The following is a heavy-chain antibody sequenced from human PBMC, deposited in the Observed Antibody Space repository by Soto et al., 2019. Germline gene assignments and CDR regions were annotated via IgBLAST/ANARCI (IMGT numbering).Heavy chain of an antibody. CDR2: IYPGDSDT. CDR3: ARLPGYCISTSCYAPYYYYGMDV. Sequence: PGESLKISCKGSGCSFTSYWIGWVRQMPGKGLEWMGIIYPGDSDTRYSPSFQGQVTISADKSISTAYLQWSSLKASDTAMYYCARLPGYCISTSCYAPYYYYGMDVWGQGTTVTVSS. D-gene: IGHD2-2*01. CDR1: GCSFTSYW. J-gene: IGHJ6*02. V-gene: IGHV5-51*01.